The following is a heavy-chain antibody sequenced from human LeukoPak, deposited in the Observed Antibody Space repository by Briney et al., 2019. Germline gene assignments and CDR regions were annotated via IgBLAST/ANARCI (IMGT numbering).Heavy chain of an antibody. CDR1: GFTFSSYA. D-gene: IGHD4-17*01. CDR3: ARDRGYDYGDLDY. J-gene: IGHJ4*02. CDR2: ISSNGGST. Sequence: GGSLRLSCAASGFTFSSYAMHWVRQAPGKGLEYVSAISSNGGSTYYANSVKGRFTIPRDNSKNTLYLQMGSLRAEDMAVYYCARDRGYDYGDLDYWGQGTLVTVSS. V-gene: IGHV3-64*01.